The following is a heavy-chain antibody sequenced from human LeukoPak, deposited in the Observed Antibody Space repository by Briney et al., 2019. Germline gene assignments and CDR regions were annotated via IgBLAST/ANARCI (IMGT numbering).Heavy chain of an antibody. CDR3: AKVSDSTGSYINYYYYMDV. CDR2: IYRDGAT. Sequence: SETPSLTCTVSGHSINNGYYWGWIRQPPGKGLEWIGSIYRDGATYYNPSLKSRVTLSVDTSNNQFSLRLSSVTAADTAVYYCAKVSDSTGSYINYYYYMDVCGKGTTVTVSS. CDR1: GHSINNGYY. V-gene: IGHV4-38-2*02. D-gene: IGHD3-22*01. J-gene: IGHJ6*03.